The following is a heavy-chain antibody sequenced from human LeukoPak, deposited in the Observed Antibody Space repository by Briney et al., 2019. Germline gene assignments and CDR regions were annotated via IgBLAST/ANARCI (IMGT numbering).Heavy chain of an antibody. V-gene: IGHV3-21*01. CDR1: GFTFSSYS. J-gene: IGHJ1*01. Sequence: GGSLRLSCAASGFTFSSYSMNWVRQAPGKGLEWVSSISSSSSYIYYADSVKGRFTISRDNAKTSLYLQMNSLRAEDTAVYYCARESAVDCSGGSCYSDFQHWGQGTLVTVSS. D-gene: IGHD2-15*01. CDR2: ISSSSSYI. CDR3: ARESAVDCSGGSCYSDFQH.